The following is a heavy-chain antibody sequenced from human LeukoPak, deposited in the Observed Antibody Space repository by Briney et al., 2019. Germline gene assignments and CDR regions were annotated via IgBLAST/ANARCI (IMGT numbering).Heavy chain of an antibody. CDR3: AREYYYDSSGSPGVDY. Sequence: SQTLSLTCTVSGGSISSGSYYWSWIRQPAGKGLEWIGRIYTSGSTNYNPSLKSRVTISVDTSKNQFSLKLGSVTAADTAVYYCAREYYYDSSGSPGVDYWGQGTLVTVSS. V-gene: IGHV4-61*02. D-gene: IGHD3-22*01. CDR2: IYTSGST. CDR1: GGSISSGSYY. J-gene: IGHJ4*02.